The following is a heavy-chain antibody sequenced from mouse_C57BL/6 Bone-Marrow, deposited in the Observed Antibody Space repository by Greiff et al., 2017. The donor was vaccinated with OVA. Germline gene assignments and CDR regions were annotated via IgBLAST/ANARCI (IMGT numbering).Heavy chain of an antibody. CDR2: ISDGGSYT. D-gene: IGHD1-1*01. Sequence: EVQGVESGGGLVKPGGSLKLSCAASGFTFSSYAMSWVRQTPEKRLEWVATISDGGSYTYYPDNVKGRFTISRDNAKNNLYLQMSHLKSEDTAMYYCARYYGEGYAMDYWGQGTSVTVSS. CDR1: GFTFSSYA. V-gene: IGHV5-4*01. CDR3: ARYYGEGYAMDY. J-gene: IGHJ4*01.